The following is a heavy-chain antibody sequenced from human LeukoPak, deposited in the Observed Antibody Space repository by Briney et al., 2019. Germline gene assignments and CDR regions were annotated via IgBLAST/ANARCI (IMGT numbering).Heavy chain of an antibody. V-gene: IGHV3-23*01. CDR1: GFTFRSYT. CDR3: AKGEPEITGPYH. Sequence: SGGSLRLSCAASGFTFRSYTMSWVRQAPGKGLEWVSRIRGSGDSTFYADSVRGRFTISRDNSKNTLYLQMSSLRAEDTAVYYCAKGEPEITGPYHWGQGTLVTVSS. D-gene: IGHD3-16*01. CDR2: IRGSGDST. J-gene: IGHJ5*02.